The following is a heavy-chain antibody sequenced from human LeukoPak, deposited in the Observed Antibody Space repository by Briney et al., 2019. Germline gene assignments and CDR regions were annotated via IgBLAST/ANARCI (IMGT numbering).Heavy chain of an antibody. Sequence: GGSLRLPCAASGFTFDDYAMHWVRQAPGKGLEWVSGISWNSGSIGYADSVKGRFTISRDNAKNSLYLQMNSLRAEDTALYYCAKDAAADYYYYMDVWGKGTTVTISS. V-gene: IGHV3-9*01. CDR1: GFTFDDYA. D-gene: IGHD6-13*01. CDR3: AKDAAADYYYYMDV. CDR2: ISWNSGSI. J-gene: IGHJ6*03.